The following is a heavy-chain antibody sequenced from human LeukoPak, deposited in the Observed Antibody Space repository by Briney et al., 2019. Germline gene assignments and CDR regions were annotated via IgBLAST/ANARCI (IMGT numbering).Heavy chain of an antibody. CDR1: RYPFTRSY. CDR3: ARDQGVSGSSWWGYYYGMDV. V-gene: IGHV1-2*02. CDR2: INPNSGVT. D-gene: IGHD6-13*01. J-gene: IGHJ6*02. Sequence: TPVKPSCKASRYPFTRSYMHWVREAARHRLEWMGWINPNSGVTNYAQKFQGRVTMTTDTSTSTAYMELRSVRADDTAVYYCARDQGVSGSSWWGYYYGMDVWGQGTTVTVSS.